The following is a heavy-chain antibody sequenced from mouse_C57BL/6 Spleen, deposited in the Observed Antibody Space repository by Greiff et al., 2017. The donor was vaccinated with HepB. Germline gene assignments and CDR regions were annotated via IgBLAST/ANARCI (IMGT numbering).Heavy chain of an antibody. J-gene: IGHJ2*01. CDR3: ARLYYGSTCFDY. Sequence: EVQLVESGGDLVKPGGSLKLSCAASGFTFSSYGMSWVRQTPDKRLEWVATISSGGSYTDYPDSVKGRFTISRDNAKDTLYLQMSSLKSEDTAMYYCARLYYGSTCFDYWGQGTTLTVSS. CDR1: GFTFSSYG. V-gene: IGHV5-6*01. CDR2: ISSGGSYT. D-gene: IGHD1-1*01.